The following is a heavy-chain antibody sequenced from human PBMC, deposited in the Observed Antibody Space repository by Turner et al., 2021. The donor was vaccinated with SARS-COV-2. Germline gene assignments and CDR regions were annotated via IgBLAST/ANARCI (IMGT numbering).Heavy chain of an antibody. CDR3: ARLRPTQNFDY. V-gene: IGHV4-39*01. CDR2: IYYSGST. J-gene: IGHJ4*02. D-gene: IGHD1-1*01. Sequence: QLQLQESGPGLVKLSETLSLTCTVSGGSISSSSYYWGWIRQPPGKGLEWIGSIYYSGSTYYNQSLKSRVTISVDTSKNQFSLKLSSVTAADTAVYYCARLRPTQNFDYWGQGTLVTVSS. CDR1: GGSISSSSYY.